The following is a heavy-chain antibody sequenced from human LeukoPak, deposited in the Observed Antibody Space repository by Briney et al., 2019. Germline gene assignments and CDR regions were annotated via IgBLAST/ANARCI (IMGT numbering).Heavy chain of an antibody. CDR3: ARWEIRGTAHKLDY. D-gene: IGHD1-7*01. CDR1: GFTLSSHW. J-gene: IGHJ4*02. CDR2: INQDGSAK. Sequence: GGSLRLSCVASGFTLSSHWMSWVRQTPGKGLEWVANINQDGSAKYFVDSVKGRFTISRDNAKNSMYLQMNSLRAEDTAVYYCARWEIRGTAHKLDYWGQGTLVTVSS. V-gene: IGHV3-7*01.